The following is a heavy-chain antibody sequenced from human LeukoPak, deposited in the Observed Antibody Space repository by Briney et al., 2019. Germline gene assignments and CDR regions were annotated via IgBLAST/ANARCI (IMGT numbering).Heavy chain of an antibody. J-gene: IGHJ4*02. Sequence: SETLSLTCTVSGGSISSSSYYWGWIRQPPGKGLEWIGSIYYSGSTYYNPSLKSRVTISVDTSKNQFSLKLSSVTAADTAVYYCAISPSEGVSDDYWGQGTLVTVSS. V-gene: IGHV4-39*01. CDR1: GGSISSSSYY. D-gene: IGHD3-10*01. CDR3: AISPSEGVSDDY. CDR2: IYYSGST.